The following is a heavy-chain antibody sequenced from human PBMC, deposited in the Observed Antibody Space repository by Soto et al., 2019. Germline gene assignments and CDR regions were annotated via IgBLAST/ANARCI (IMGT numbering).Heavy chain of an antibody. J-gene: IGHJ5*02. V-gene: IGHV1-3*05. D-gene: IGHD2-2*01. CDR3: ARGLVPAAYNWFDP. CDR1: GYTFTSCA. CDR2: INAGNGNT. Sequence: QVQLVQSGAEEKKPGASVKVSCKASGYTFTSCAMHWVRQAPGQRLEWMGWINAGNGNTKYSQKFQGRVTITRDTSASTAYMELSSLRSEDTAVYYCARGLVPAAYNWFDPWGQGTLVTVSS.